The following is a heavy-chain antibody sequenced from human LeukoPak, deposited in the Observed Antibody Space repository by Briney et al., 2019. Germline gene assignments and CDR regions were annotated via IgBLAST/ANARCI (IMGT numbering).Heavy chain of an antibody. CDR1: GFTVSSNY. J-gene: IGHJ4*02. Sequence: GSLRLSCVASGFTVSSNYMNWVRQPPGKGLEWIGEINHSGSTNYNPSLKSRVTISVDTSKNQFSLKLSSVTAADTAVYYCARVLRGYCSGGSCYEIDYWGQGTLVTVSS. D-gene: IGHD2-15*01. CDR3: ARVLRGYCSGGSCYEIDY. V-gene: IGHV4-34*01. CDR2: INHSGST.